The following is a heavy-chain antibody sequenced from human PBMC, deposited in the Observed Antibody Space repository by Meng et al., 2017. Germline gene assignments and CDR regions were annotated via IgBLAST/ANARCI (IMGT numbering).Heavy chain of an antibody. D-gene: IGHD3-10*01. CDR1: GYTFTGYY. CDR3: ARHWFGESEIS. V-gene: IGHV1-2*02. CDR2: INPNSGGT. Sequence: QVQLVRCVSAVKNAGASVKVAGKASGYTFTGYYMLWVRQAPGQGLEWMGWINPNSGGTNYAQKFQGRVTMTRDTSISTAYMELSRLRSDDTAVYYCARHWFGESEISWGQGTLVTVSS. J-gene: IGHJ4*02.